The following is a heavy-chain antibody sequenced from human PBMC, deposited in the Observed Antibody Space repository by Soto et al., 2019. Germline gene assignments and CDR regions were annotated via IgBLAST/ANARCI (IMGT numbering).Heavy chain of an antibody. V-gene: IGHV4-39*07. Sequence: SETLSLTCTVSGGSISSSSYYWGWIRQPPGKGLEWIGSIYYSGSTYYNPSLKSRVTISVDTSKNQFSLKLSSVTAADTAVYYCARGVGRFLEWLSTWGQGTLVTVSS. CDR3: ARGVGRFLEWLST. CDR1: GGSISSSSYY. D-gene: IGHD3-3*01. CDR2: IYYSGST. J-gene: IGHJ5*02.